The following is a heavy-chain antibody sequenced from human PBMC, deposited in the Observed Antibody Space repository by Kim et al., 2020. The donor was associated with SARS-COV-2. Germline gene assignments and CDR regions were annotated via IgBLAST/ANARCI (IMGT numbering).Heavy chain of an antibody. J-gene: IGHJ5*02. D-gene: IGHD3-22*01. Sequence: NHHPSLESRVTMSVDTSKNQFSPKQSSVTTADTAVYYCAREEEVITGFDPWGQGTLVTVSS. CDR3: AREEEVITGFDP. V-gene: IGHV4-4*07.